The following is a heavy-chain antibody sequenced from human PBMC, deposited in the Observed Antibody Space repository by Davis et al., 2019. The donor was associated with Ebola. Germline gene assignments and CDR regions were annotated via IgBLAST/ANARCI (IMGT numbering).Heavy chain of an antibody. Sequence: MPSETLSLTCTVSGGSITSGGYYWSWIRQHPGRGLEWIGYTHHSGNTYYNPSLKSRVIMSVDRSKNQFSLKLSSVTAADTAVYYCARRNYYDSSGYYVDCWGRGTLVTVSS. J-gene: IGHJ4*02. CDR3: ARRNYYDSSGYYVDC. CDR1: GGSITSGGYY. D-gene: IGHD3-22*01. V-gene: IGHV4-31*03. CDR2: THHSGNT.